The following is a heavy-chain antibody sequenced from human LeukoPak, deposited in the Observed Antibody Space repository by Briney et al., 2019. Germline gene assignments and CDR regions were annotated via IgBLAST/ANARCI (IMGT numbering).Heavy chain of an antibody. CDR1: GYTFTGYY. CDR2: INPNSGGT. CDR3: ARDAEATVGDY. Sequence: EASVKVSCKASGYTFTGYYMHWARQAPGQGLEWMGWINPNSGGTNYAQKFQGRVTMTRDTSISTAYMELSRLRSDDTAVYYCARDAEATVGDYWGQGTLVTVSS. D-gene: IGHD4-23*01. V-gene: IGHV1-2*02. J-gene: IGHJ4*02.